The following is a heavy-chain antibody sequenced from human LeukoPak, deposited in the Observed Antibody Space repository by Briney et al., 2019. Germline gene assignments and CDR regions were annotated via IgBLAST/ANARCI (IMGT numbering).Heavy chain of an antibody. V-gene: IGHV1-2*02. D-gene: IGHD1-26*01. CDR3: AREGPIVGATHLVDY. CDR1: GYTFTDYY. J-gene: IGHJ4*02. Sequence: GASVKVSCKPSGYTFTDYYMHWVRQAPGQGLEWMGWINPNSGGTNYAQKFQGRVTMTRDTSISTAYMELSRLRSDDTAVYYCAREGPIVGATHLVDYWGQGTLVTVSS. CDR2: INPNSGGT.